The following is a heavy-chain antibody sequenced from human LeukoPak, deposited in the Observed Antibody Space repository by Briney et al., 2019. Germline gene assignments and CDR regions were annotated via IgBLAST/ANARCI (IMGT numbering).Heavy chain of an antibody. CDR1: GYSISSGYH. Sequence: SETLSLTCTVSGYSISSGYHWSWIRQPPGKGLEWIGEINHSGSTNYNPSLKSRVTISVDTSKNQFSLKLSSVTAADTAVYYCASTSSGRDYWGQGTLVTVSS. D-gene: IGHD6-19*01. V-gene: IGHV4-38-2*02. CDR3: ASTSSGRDY. CDR2: INHSGST. J-gene: IGHJ4*02.